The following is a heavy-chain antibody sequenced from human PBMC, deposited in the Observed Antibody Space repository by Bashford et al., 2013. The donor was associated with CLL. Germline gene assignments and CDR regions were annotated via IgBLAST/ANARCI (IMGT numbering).Heavy chain of an antibody. V-gene: IGHV1-18*01. Sequence: ASVKVSCKASGYSLTSYGISWVRQAPGQGLEWMGWISAYNGNTNYAQKLQGRVTMTTDTSTSTAYMELRSLRSDDTAVYYCARVAGIPVAGEGFDYWGQGTLVTVSS. CDR1: GYSLTSYG. CDR3: ARVAGIPVAGEGFDY. J-gene: IGHJ4*02. CDR2: ISAYNGNT. D-gene: IGHD6-19*01.